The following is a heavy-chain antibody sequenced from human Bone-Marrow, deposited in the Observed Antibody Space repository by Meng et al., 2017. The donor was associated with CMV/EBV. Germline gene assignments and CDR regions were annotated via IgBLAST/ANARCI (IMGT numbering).Heavy chain of an antibody. CDR3: AAEMYSGSYYFDY. Sequence: ASVKVSCKASGGTFSSYAISWVRQAPGQGLEWMGWISAYNGNTNYAQKFQERVTITRDMSTSTAYMELSSLRSEDTAVYYCAAEMYSGSYYFDYWGQGTLVTVSS. D-gene: IGHD1-26*01. V-gene: IGHV1-18*01. J-gene: IGHJ4*02. CDR1: GGTFSSYA. CDR2: ISAYNGNT.